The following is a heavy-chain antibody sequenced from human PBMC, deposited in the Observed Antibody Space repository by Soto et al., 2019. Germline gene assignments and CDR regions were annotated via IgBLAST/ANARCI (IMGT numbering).Heavy chain of an antibody. D-gene: IGHD2-21*02. CDR3: ARHPSDFWFDP. V-gene: IGHV4-39*01. CDR2: IHYSGST. CDR1: GGSISSSSYF. Sequence: QLQLQESGPGLVKPSETLSLTCTVSGGSISSSSYFWGWIRQPPGKGLEWIGSIHYSGSTYYNPSLKSRVTVSVDTSKNQFSLKLSSVTAADTAVYYCARHPSDFWFDPWGQGTLVTVSS. J-gene: IGHJ5*02.